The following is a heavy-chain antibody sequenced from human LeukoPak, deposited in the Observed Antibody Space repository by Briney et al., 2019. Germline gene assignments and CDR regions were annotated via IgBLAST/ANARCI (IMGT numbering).Heavy chain of an antibody. Sequence: QTGGSLRLSCAASGFTFSSYGMHWVRQAPGKGLEWVAFIRYDGSNKYYADSVKGRFTISRDNSKNTLYLQMNSLRAEDTAVYYCAKDQGEPLIYFDYWGQGTLVTVSS. J-gene: IGHJ4*02. CDR1: GFTFSSYG. D-gene: IGHD3-16*01. V-gene: IGHV3-30*02. CDR3: AKDQGEPLIYFDY. CDR2: IRYDGSNK.